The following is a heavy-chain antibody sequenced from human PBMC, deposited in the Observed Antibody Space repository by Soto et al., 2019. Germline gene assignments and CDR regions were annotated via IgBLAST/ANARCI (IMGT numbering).Heavy chain of an antibody. CDR3: ATNTNYDFWSGYSFDY. CDR2: FDPEDGEA. D-gene: IGHD3-3*01. CDR1: GYTLTELS. Sequence: AAVKVSCKVSGYTLTELSMHWVRQAPGKGLEWMGGFDPEDGEAIYAQKFQGRVTMTEDTSTDTAYMELSSLRSEDTAGYYCATNTNYDFWSGYSFDYWGQGTLVTVSS. J-gene: IGHJ4*02. V-gene: IGHV1-24*01.